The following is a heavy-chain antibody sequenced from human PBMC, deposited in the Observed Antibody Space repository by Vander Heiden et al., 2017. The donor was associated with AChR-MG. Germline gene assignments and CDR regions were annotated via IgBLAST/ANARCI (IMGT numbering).Heavy chain of an antibody. Sequence: EVQLVESGGGLVRLGGSLRLSCATSGFDFSRFSLNWVRQTPGEGLEWVAFIDDTLNYKYYADSVQGRFTISRDNAKSSVYLEMNNLRAEDTAMYFCARDGAASMIPYFDHWGQGTLVTVSS. CDR3: ARDGAASMIPYFDH. CDR2: IDDTLNYK. J-gene: IGHJ4*02. V-gene: IGHV3-21*02. D-gene: IGHD3-22*01. CDR1: GFDFSRFS.